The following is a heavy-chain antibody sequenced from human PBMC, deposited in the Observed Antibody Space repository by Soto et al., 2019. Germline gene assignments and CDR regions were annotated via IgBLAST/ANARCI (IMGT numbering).Heavy chain of an antibody. CDR1: GFTFSSYA. J-gene: IGHJ6*02. CDR2: ISGSDNST. V-gene: IGHV3-23*01. Sequence: EVQLLESGGGLVQPGGSLRLSCVASGFTFSSYAMSWVRQAPGKGLEWVSGISGSDNSTYYADSVKGRFTISRDNSKNPLYLKRSGLRATDTPVYYCAPMGVGGQGTTFTVSS. CDR3: APMGV.